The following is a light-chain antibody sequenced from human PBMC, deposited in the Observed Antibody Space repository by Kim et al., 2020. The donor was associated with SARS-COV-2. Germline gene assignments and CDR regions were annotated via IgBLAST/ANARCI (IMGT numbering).Light chain of an antibody. J-gene: IGLJ3*02. CDR3: QTWGTGIWV. Sequence: ASVKLTCTLSSGHSSYAIAWHQQQPEKGPRYLMKLNSDGSHSKGDGIPDRFSGSSSGAERYFTISSLQSEDEADYYCQTWGTGIWVFGGGTQLTVL. V-gene: IGLV4-69*01. CDR1: SGHSSYA. CDR2: LNSDGSH.